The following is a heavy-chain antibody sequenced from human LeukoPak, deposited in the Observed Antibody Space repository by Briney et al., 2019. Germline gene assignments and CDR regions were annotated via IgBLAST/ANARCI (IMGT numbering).Heavy chain of an antibody. V-gene: IGHV1-18*04. Sequence: GASVKVSCKASGYTFFSYGFSWVRQAPGQGLEWMGSISPYTGDTKYAARLQDRGIITTDTSTRTAFMELRSLPSDDTAVFYCARDQYDSVWGSYRPYCDFWGRGTLVTVSS. CDR1: GYTFFSYG. CDR3: ARDQYDSVWGSYRPYCDF. CDR2: ISPYTGDT. D-gene: IGHD3-16*02. J-gene: IGHJ4*02.